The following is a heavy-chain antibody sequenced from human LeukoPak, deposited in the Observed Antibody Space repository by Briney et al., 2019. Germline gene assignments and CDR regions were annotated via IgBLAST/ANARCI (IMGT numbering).Heavy chain of an antibody. D-gene: IGHD6-13*01. CDR1: GFTFDGYC. V-gene: IGHV3-20*04. CDR2: INLDGGST. J-gene: IGHJ4*02. Sequence: GGCLRLSCVDSGFTFDGYCMSWVRQPSGKGLEGVAGINLDGGSTFYADSVEGRFIISRDNAKNSLFLQMNSLRVEDTALYYCARDLSSNWYNFAYWGQGTLVTVSS. CDR3: ARDLSSNWYNFAY.